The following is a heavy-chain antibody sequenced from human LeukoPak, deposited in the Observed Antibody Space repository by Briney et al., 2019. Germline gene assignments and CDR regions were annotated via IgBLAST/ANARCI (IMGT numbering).Heavy chain of an antibody. J-gene: IGHJ5*01. CDR1: GYTFTSFF. CDR3: ARMDLDGGDSIGFDS. D-gene: IGHD2-21*02. Sequence: VASVKVSCKASGYTFTSFFMHWVRQAPGQGLEWMGWINPNIGDAYYAQKFQGRVTVTRDRSINTAYMELSRLTSDDTAVYYCARMDLDGGDSIGFDSWGQGTLVTVSS. CDR2: INPNIGDA. V-gene: IGHV1-2*02.